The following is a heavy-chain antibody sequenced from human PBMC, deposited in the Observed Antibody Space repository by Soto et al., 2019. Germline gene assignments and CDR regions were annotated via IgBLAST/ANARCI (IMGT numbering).Heavy chain of an antibody. CDR2: ISGSGGST. Sequence: PGGSLRLSCAAPGFTFSSYAMSWVRQAPGKGLEWVSAISGSGGSTYYADSVKGRFTISRDNSKNTLYLQMNSLRAEDTAVYYCAKSIGSSWDELFSSYGNWGQGTLVTVSS. J-gene: IGHJ4*02. CDR1: GFTFSSYA. D-gene: IGHD6-13*01. V-gene: IGHV3-23*01. CDR3: AKSIGSSWDELFSSYGN.